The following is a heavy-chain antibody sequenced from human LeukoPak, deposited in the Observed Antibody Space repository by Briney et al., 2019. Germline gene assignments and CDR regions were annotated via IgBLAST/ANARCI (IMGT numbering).Heavy chain of an antibody. CDR1: GFTFSSYD. CDR2: IGTAGDT. D-gene: IGHD6-13*01. Sequence: GGSLRLSCAASGFTFSSYDMHWVRQATGKGLEWVSAIGTAGDTYYPGSVKGRFTISRENAKNSLYLQMNSLRAGDTAVYYCARSSSWSDAFDIWGQGTMVTVSS. CDR3: ARSSSWSDAFDI. J-gene: IGHJ3*02. V-gene: IGHV3-13*01.